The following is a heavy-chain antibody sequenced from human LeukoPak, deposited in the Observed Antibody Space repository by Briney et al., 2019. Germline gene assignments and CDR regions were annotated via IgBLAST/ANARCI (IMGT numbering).Heavy chain of an antibody. V-gene: IGHV1-18*01. D-gene: IGHD6-13*01. CDR1: GYSFNSYG. CDR3: ARDGGVGSSSWYSFDY. Sequence: ASVKVSCKASGYSFNSYGISWVRQAPGQGLEWMGWISAYNGNTNYAQKLQGRVTMTTDTSTSTAYMELRSLRSDDTGVYYCARDGGVGSSSWYSFDYWGQGSLVTVSS. J-gene: IGHJ4*02. CDR2: ISAYNGNT.